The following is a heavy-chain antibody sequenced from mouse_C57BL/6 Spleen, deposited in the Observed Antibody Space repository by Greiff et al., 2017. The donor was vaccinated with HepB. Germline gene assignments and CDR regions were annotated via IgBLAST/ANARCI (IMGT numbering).Heavy chain of an antibody. CDR3: ARGGVYNYGGWFAY. D-gene: IGHD2-12*01. CDR1: GYTFTSYW. CDR2: IYPGGGST. V-gene: IGHV1-55*01. Sequence: VQLQQSAAELVKPGASVKISCKASGYTFTSYWIPWVKQRPGQGLEWIGDIYPGGGSTNYNEKFKSKATLTVDTSSSTAYMQLSSLTSEDSAVYCCARGGVYNYGGWFAYWGQGTLVTVSA. J-gene: IGHJ3*01.